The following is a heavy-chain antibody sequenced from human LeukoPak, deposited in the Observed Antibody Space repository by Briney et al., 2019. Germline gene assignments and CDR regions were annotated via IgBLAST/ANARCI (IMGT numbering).Heavy chain of an antibody. D-gene: IGHD2-15*01. J-gene: IGHJ4*02. CDR1: GFTLNIYV. Sequence: GGSLRLPCAGSGFTLNIYVMSWLRQAPGKGREGVANIKQDESEKQYMDSVKGRFTIFTDNAKNSLYLQMNSLRGEDTAVYYCARLYCSGGSCYSITAFDYWGQGTLVTVSS. V-gene: IGHV3-7*01. CDR3: ARLYCSGGSCYSITAFDY. CDR2: IKQDESEK.